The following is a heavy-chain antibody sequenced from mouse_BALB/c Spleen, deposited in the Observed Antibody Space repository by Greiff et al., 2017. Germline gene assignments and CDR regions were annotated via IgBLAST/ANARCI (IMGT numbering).Heavy chain of an antibody. D-gene: IGHD2-4*01. CDR1: GFTFSSYG. J-gene: IGHJ2*01. CDR2: ISSGGSYT. CDR3: ARHKDYDERDYFDY. Sequence: EVQGVESGGDLVKPGGSLKLSCAASGFTFSSYGMSWVRQTPDKRLEWVATISSGGSYTYYPDSVKGRFTISRDNAKNTLYLQMSSLKSEDTAMYYCARHKDYDERDYFDYWGQGTTLTVSS. V-gene: IGHV5-6*01.